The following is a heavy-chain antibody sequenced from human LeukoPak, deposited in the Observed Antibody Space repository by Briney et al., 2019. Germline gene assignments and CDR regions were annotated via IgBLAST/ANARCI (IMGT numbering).Heavy chain of an antibody. V-gene: IGHV3-21*04. Sequence: GGSLRLSCAASGFIFSGYSMNWVRQAPGKGLEWVSSISSSSSSIYYADSVKGRFTISRDNTKKSLYLQMNSLRAEDTAVYYCARVQKGIAAAGTGGGWFEPWGQGTLVTVS. CDR1: GFIFSGYS. CDR2: ISSSSSSI. J-gene: IGHJ5*02. CDR3: ARVQKGIAAAGTGGGWFEP. D-gene: IGHD6-13*01.